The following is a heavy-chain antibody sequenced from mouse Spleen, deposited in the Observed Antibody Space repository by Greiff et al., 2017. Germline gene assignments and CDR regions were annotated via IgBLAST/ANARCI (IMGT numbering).Heavy chain of an antibody. CDR2: INPSSAYT. V-gene: IGHV1-7*01. D-gene: IGHD1-2*01. Sequence: QVHVKQSGAELAKPGASVKLSCKASGYTFTSYWMHWVKQRPGQGLEWIGYINPSSAYTKYNQNFKDKATLTADKSSSTAYMQLSSLTYEDSAVYYCARSTASWFPYWGQGTLVTVSA. CDR3: ARSTASWFPY. CDR1: GYTFTSYW. J-gene: IGHJ3*01.